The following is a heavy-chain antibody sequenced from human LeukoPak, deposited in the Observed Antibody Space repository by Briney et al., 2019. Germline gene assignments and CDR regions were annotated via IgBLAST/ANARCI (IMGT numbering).Heavy chain of an antibody. D-gene: IGHD2-15*01. V-gene: IGHV1-2*02. CDR3: VGDETADCSRGSCYWD. CDR2: INPNTGYS. CDR1: RYYFSDSY. Sequence: ASVKVSCKASRYYFSDSYLHWVRQAPGRGLEWLGWINPNTGYSNYAARFQGRVTLASDTFVSTAYVDVRRLKADDKAVYYCVGDETADCSRGSCYWDWGQGTLVTVSS. J-gene: IGHJ4*02.